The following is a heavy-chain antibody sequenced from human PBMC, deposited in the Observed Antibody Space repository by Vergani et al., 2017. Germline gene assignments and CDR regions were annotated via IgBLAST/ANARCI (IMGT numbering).Heavy chain of an antibody. CDR2: IYYSGST. Sequence: QVQLQESGPGLVKPSETLSLTCTVSNDSVSNTFYYWGWIRQTPGKGLEWIGSIYYSGSTYYNPSLESRVTMSVDTSESQFSLKLSSVTAADTAVYYCTRHWAGVAANNWFDPWGQGTLVTVSS. CDR1: NDSVSNTFYY. D-gene: IGHD2-15*01. CDR3: TRHWAGVAANNWFDP. J-gene: IGHJ5*02. V-gene: IGHV4-39*01.